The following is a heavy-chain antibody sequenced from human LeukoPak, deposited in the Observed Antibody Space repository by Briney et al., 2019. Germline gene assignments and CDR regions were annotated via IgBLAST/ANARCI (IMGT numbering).Heavy chain of an antibody. D-gene: IGHD6-13*01. CDR2: INSDGSST. V-gene: IGHV3-74*01. CDR1: GFTFSSYW. CDR3: ARAAPAAGTARYLDL. J-gene: IGHJ2*01. Sequence: PGGSLRLSCAASGFTFSSYWMHWVRQAPGKRLVMVSRINSDGSSTTYADSVKGRFTISRENAKNTLYLQMNSLRAEDTAVYYCARAAPAAGTARYLDLWGRGTLVTVSS.